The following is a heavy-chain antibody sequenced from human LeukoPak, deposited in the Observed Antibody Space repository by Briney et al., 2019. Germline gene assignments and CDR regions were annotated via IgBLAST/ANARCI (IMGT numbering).Heavy chain of an antibody. Sequence: PSETLSLTCAVYGGSLSGYYWSWIRQPPGKGLEYIGEINHSGSTNYNPSLKSRVTISVDTSETRFSLKLSSVTAADMAVYYCARAPAGLIWFDPWGQGTLVTVSS. V-gene: IGHV4-34*01. J-gene: IGHJ5*02. D-gene: IGHD2-8*01. CDR3: ARAPAGLIWFDP. CDR2: INHSGST. CDR1: GGSLSGYY.